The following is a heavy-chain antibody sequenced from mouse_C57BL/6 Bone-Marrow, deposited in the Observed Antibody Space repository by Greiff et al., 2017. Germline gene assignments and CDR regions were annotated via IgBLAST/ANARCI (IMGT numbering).Heavy chain of an antibody. J-gene: IGHJ3*01. CDR2: INPSSGNT. Sequence: VKLMESGAELARPGASVKMSCKASGYTFPSYTMNWVKQRPGQGLEWIAYINPSSGNTSYNQKFKDKATLTADKSSSTAYMQLSSLTSDDTAGYYCSSSRWFAYWGQGTLVTVSA. CDR3: SSSRWFAY. CDR1: GYTFPSYT. V-gene: IGHV1-4*01.